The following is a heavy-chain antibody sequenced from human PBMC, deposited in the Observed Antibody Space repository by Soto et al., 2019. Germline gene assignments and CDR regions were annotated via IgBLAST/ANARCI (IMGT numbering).Heavy chain of an antibody. CDR3: ARDAPRCSGGSCFDF. CDR1: GFTFSSYS. V-gene: IGHV3-48*02. CDR2: INSGSSTI. D-gene: IGHD2-15*01. J-gene: IGHJ4*02. Sequence: EVQLVESGGGLVQPGGSLRLSCAASGFTFSSYSMNWVRQAPGKGLEWVLYINSGSSTIYYADSVKGRFTISRDNAKNSLYLQMNSLRDDDTAVYYCARDAPRCSGGSCFDFWGQGTLVTVSS.